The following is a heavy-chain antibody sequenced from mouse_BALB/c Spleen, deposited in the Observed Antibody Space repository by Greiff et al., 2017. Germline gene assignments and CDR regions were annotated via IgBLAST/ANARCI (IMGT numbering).Heavy chain of an antibody. Sequence: EVKVVESGGGLVQPGGSLKLSCAASGFTFSSYTMSWVRQTPEKRLEWVAYISSGGGSTYYPDTVKGRFTISRDNAKNTLYLQMSSLKSEDTAMYYCARPQFITTPYFDYWGQGTTLTVSS. CDR2: ISSGGGST. V-gene: IGHV5-12-2*01. D-gene: IGHD1-1*01. CDR3: ARPQFITTPYFDY. CDR1: GFTFSSYT. J-gene: IGHJ2*01.